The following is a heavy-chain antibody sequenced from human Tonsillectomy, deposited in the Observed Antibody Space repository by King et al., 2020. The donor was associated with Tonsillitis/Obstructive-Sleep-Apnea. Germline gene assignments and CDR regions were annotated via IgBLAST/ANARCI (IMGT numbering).Heavy chain of an antibody. Sequence: VQLVESGGGVVQPGRSLRLSCAASGFTFSSYGMHWVRQAPGKGLEWVAVIWYDGSNKYYADSVKGRFTISRANSKNTLYLQMNSLRAEDTAVYYCARDRYDFWGSYYSYPFDYWGQGTLVTVSS. CDR3: ARDRYDFWGSYYSYPFDY. D-gene: IGHD3-3*01. J-gene: IGHJ4*02. CDR1: GFTFSSYG. CDR2: IWYDGSNK. V-gene: IGHV3-33*01.